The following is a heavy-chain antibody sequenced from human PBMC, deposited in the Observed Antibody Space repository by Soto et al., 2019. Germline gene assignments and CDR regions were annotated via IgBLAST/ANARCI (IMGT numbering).Heavy chain of an antibody. CDR1: GFTFRSHA. V-gene: IGHV3-23*01. D-gene: IGHD3-9*01. CDR2: ISGTGGTT. J-gene: IGHJ4*02. CDR3: ARVPIELYFDWYVDH. Sequence: EVQLLESGGGLVQPGGSLRLSCVGSGFTFRSHALTWVRQSPGKGLEWVAGISGTGGTTYYGDSMRGRFTISRANSKETLNLQMHSLRPDDTASYLCARVPIELYFDWYVDHWGQGSLVIVTS.